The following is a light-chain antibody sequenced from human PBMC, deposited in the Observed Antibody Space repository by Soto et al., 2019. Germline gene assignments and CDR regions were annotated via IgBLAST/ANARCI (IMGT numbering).Light chain of an antibody. CDR2: EVS. Sequence: QSALTQPPSASGSPGQSVTISCTGTSSDVGGYNYVSWYQQHPGKAPKLMIYEVSKRPSGVPDRFSGSRSGNTASPTVSGLQAEDEAYYYCSSYAGYNNYVFGAGTKVTVL. CDR1: SSDVGGYNY. J-gene: IGLJ1*01. CDR3: SSYAGYNNYV. V-gene: IGLV2-8*01.